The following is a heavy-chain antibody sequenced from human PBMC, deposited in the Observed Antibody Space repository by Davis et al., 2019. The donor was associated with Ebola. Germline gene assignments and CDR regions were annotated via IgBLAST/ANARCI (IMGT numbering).Heavy chain of an antibody. Sequence: SVKVSCKASGGTFSSYAISWVRQAPGQGLEWMGGIIPIFGTANYAQKFQGRVTITADESTSTAYMELSSLRSEDTAVYYCARGCSSTSCSYYYYYGMDVWGQGTTVTVSS. J-gene: IGHJ6*02. V-gene: IGHV1-69*13. CDR1: GGTFSSYA. CDR2: IIPIFGTA. D-gene: IGHD2-2*01. CDR3: ARGCSSTSCSYYYYYGMDV.